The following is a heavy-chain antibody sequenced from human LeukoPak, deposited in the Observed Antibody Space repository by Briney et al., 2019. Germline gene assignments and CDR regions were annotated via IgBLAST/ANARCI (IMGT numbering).Heavy chain of an antibody. Sequence: PGGSLRLSCAASGFTFSTYSMNWVRQAPGKGLEWVSYIDTGTSTIYYADSVKGRFTISRDNAKNTLYLQMNSLRAEDTAVYYCARGLSQLGVFYWGQGTLVTVSS. CDR2: IDTGTSTI. CDR3: ARGLSQLGVFY. CDR1: GFTFSTYS. V-gene: IGHV3-48*04. D-gene: IGHD1-1*01. J-gene: IGHJ4*02.